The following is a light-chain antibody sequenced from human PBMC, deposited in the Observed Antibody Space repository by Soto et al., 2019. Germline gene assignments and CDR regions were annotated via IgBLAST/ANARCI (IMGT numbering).Light chain of an antibody. CDR1: QSISTW. CDR3: RQLESYPLT. Sequence: IQLAPCRSSLYTSVGARVIITNRASQSISTWLAWYQQKPGKAPKLLIFDASSLESRVSSRFSCRGSGTQFAFTCSSLLPEDLASCYLRQLESYPLTFGGGTKVDIK. J-gene: IGKJ4*01. CDR2: DAS. V-gene: IGKV1-5*01.